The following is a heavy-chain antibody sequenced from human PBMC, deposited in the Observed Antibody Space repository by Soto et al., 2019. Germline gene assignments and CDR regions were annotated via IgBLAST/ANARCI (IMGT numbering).Heavy chain of an antibody. CDR1: GDAISDYF. V-gene: IGHV4-59*01. D-gene: IGHD2-2*02. J-gene: IGHJ4*02. CDR3: ASNRAGGPIYHFEY. CDR2: IHSSGST. Sequence: SETLSLTCNVSGDAISDYFCSWLRQSPGKALEWIGHIHSSGSTKYNPSLTNRVTMSEDTSKNQVSLRLISMTPADTAVYYCASNRAGGPIYHFEYWGPGILVTVSS.